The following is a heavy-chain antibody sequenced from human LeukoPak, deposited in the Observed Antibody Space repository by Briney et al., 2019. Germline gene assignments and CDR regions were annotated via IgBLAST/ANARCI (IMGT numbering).Heavy chain of an antibody. CDR3: ARDGSGSYKGFYYFDY. J-gene: IGHJ4*02. D-gene: IGHD3-10*01. CDR2: IYHSGST. Sequence: SGTLSLTCAVSGGPISSSNWWSWVRQPPGKGLEWIGEIYHSGSTNYNPSLKSRVTISVDKSKNQFSLKLSSVTAADTAVYYCARDGSGSYKGFYYFDYWGQGTLVTVSS. CDR1: GGPISSSNW. V-gene: IGHV4-4*02.